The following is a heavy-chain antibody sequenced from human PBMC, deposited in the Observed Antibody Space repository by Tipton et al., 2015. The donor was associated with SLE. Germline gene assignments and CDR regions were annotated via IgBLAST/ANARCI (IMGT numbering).Heavy chain of an antibody. V-gene: IGHV4-39*07. CDR3: ARGGGVDSSSVY. CDR2: IYYSGST. D-gene: IGHD6-6*01. J-gene: IGHJ4*02. CDR1: GGSISSSSYY. Sequence: TLSLTCTVSGGSISSSSYYWGWIRQPPGKGLEWIGSIYYSGSTYYNPSLKSRVTISVDTSKNQFSLKLSSVTAADTAVYYCARGGGVDSSSVYWGQGTLVTVSS.